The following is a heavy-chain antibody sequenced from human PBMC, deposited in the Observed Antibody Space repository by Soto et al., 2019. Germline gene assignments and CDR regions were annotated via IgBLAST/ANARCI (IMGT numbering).Heavy chain of an antibody. Sequence: SETLSLTCTVSGGSISSGGYYWSWIRQHPGKVLEWIVYIYYSGSTYYNPSLKGRVTIALGTSNNQFSLRLSSVTAADTAVYYFERERGRLGYWGQGTLVTVSS. V-gene: IGHV4-31*03. J-gene: IGHJ4*02. CDR1: GGSISSGGYY. D-gene: IGHD1-26*01. CDR2: IYYSGST. CDR3: ERERGRLGY.